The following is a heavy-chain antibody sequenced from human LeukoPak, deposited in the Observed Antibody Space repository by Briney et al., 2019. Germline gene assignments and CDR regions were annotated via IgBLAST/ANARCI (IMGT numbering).Heavy chain of an antibody. CDR1: GGSFSGYY. CDR3: ARGRWSSGWYWGGDY. V-gene: IGHV4-34*01. CDR2: INHSGST. D-gene: IGHD6-19*01. Sequence: SETLSLTCAVYGGSFSGYYWSWIRQPPGKGLEWIGEINHSGSTNYNPSLKSRVTISVDTSKNQFSLKLSSVTAADTAVYYCARGRWSSGWYWGGDYWGQGTLVTVSS. J-gene: IGHJ4*02.